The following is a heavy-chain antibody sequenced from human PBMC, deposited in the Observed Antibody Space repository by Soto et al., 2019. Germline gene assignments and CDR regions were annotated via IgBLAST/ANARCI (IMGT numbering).Heavy chain of an antibody. J-gene: IGHJ5*02. CDR2: IYHTGTT. CDR1: VASVSSRNW. D-gene: IGHD2-8*01. Sequence: PSETLSLTCRVSVASVSSRNWGSCVRQSPAKGLEWIGEIYHTGTTNYNPSLKSRVTLSVDKSKNQFSLTLTSVTAADTAVYYCVKRSIVPLNWFDPWGQGTLVTVSS. CDR3: VKRSIVPLNWFDP. V-gene: IGHV4-4*02.